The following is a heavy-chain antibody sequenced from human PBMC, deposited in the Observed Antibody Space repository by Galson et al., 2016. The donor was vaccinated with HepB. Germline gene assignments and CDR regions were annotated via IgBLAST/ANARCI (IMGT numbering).Heavy chain of an antibody. V-gene: IGHV4-34*08. D-gene: IGHD2-15*01. CDR3: APLGYCSGDTCHRVY. Sequence: ETLSLTCAVFGGTFNGYYWTWIRQPPGKGLEWVGEINHSGNTNYNPSLKSRVNLSVDMSKKQFTLKLSSVTAADTAVYYCAPLGYCSGDTCHRVYWGQGTLVTVSS. CDR1: GGTFNGYY. CDR2: INHSGNT. J-gene: IGHJ4*02.